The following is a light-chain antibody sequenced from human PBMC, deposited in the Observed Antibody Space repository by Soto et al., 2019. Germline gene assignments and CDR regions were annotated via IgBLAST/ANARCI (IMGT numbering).Light chain of an antibody. V-gene: IGKV3-20*01. Sequence: DIVLTQSPGPLSLSPGERATLSCRASQSVSGNTLVWYQQKPGQAPRLLIYETSMRTNGFPDRFSGSGSGTDFTLTISRLEPEDSAVYYCQQHGSAPLTFGGGTKVEIK. CDR1: QSVSGNT. CDR2: ETS. CDR3: QQHGSAPLT. J-gene: IGKJ4*01.